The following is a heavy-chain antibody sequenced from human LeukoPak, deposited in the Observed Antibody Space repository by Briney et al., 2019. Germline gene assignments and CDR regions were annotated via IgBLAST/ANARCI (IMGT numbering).Heavy chain of an antibody. CDR1: GSTFTSYW. V-gene: IGHV5-10-1*01. CDR2: IDPSDSYT. CDR3: ARHLVAVAGTSTDFDY. Sequence: GESLKISCQGSGSTFTSYWISWVRQLPGKGLEWMGRIDPSDSYTNYSPSFQGHVTILVDKSISTAYLQWSSLKASDTAMYYCARHLVAVAGTSTDFDYWGQGTLVTVSS. D-gene: IGHD6-19*01. J-gene: IGHJ4*02.